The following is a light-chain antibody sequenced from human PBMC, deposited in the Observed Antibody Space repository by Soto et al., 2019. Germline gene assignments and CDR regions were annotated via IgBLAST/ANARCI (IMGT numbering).Light chain of an antibody. Sequence: QSVLTQPPSASGTPGQRVTISCSGSSSNIGSNTVNWYQQLPGTAPKLLIYSNNLRPSGVPDRFSGSKSGTSASLAISGLQSEDEADYYCAAWDDSLNGSYVFGTGTKLTVL. J-gene: IGLJ1*01. CDR2: SNN. CDR1: SSNIGSNT. V-gene: IGLV1-44*01. CDR3: AAWDDSLNGSYV.